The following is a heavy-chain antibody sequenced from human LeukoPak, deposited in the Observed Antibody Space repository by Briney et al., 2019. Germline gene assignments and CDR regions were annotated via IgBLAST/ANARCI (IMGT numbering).Heavy chain of an antibody. Sequence: TGGSLRLSCAASGFTFSSYAMSWVRQAPGKGLEWVSAISGSGGSTYYADSVKGRFTISRDNSKNTLYLQMKSLRAEDTAVYYCAKGVDSSGYYYGAGVDYWGQGTLVTVSS. D-gene: IGHD3-22*01. V-gene: IGHV3-23*01. CDR1: GFTFSSYA. CDR3: AKGVDSSGYYYGAGVDY. CDR2: ISGSGGST. J-gene: IGHJ4*02.